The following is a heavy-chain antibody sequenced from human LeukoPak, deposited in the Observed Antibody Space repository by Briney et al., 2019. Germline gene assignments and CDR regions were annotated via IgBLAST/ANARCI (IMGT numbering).Heavy chain of an antibody. D-gene: IGHD4-23*01. J-gene: IGHJ3*02. Sequence: GGSLRLSCAASGFTFSTYSMNWVRQAPGKGLEWVSYISSGSSTIYYADSVKGRFTISRDNAKNSLYLQMNSLRAEDTAVYYCARATVVTLGAFDIWGQGTMVTVSS. CDR2: ISSGSSTI. V-gene: IGHV3-48*04. CDR1: GFTFSTYS. CDR3: ARATVVTLGAFDI.